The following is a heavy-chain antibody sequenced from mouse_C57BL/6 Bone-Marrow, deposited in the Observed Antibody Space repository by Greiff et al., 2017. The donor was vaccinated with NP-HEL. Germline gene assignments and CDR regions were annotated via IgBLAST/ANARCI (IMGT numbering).Heavy chain of an antibody. V-gene: IGHV1-81*01. CDR2: IYPRSGNT. Sequence: QVHVKQSGAELARPGASVKLSCKASGYTFTSYGISWVKQRTGQGLEWIGEIYPRSGNTYYNEKFKGKATLTADKSSSTAYMELRSLTSEDSAVYFCARFEIYYGKGWFAYWGQGTLVTVSA. CDR1: GYTFTSYG. J-gene: IGHJ3*01. D-gene: IGHD2-1*01. CDR3: ARFEIYYGKGWFAY.